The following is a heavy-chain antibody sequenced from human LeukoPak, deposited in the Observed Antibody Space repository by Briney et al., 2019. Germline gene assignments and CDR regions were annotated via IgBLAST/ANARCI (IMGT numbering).Heavy chain of an antibody. V-gene: IGHV7-4-1*02. D-gene: IGHD2-21*02. J-gene: IGHJ5*02. Sequence: ASVKVSCKASGYTFTSYAMNWVRQAPGQGLEWMGWINTNTGNPTYAQGFTGRFVFSLDPSVSTAYLQISSLKAEDTAVYYCARVVQKYCGGDCQSFDPWGQGTLVTVSS. CDR3: ARVVQKYCGGDCQSFDP. CDR1: GYTFTSYA. CDR2: INTNTGNP.